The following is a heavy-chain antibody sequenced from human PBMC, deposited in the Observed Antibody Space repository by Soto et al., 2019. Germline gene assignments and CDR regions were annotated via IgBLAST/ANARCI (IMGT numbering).Heavy chain of an antibody. V-gene: IGHV3-43*01. J-gene: IGHJ4*02. D-gene: IGHD6-13*01. CDR1: GFTFDDYT. CDR2: ISWDGGST. CDR3: AKDIGIAAAGSCDY. Sequence: EVQLVESGGVVVQPGGSLRLSCAASGFTFDDYTMHWVRQAPGKGLEWVSLISWDGGSTYYADSVKGRFTISRDNSKNSLYLQMNSLRTEDTALYYWAKDIGIAAAGSCDYWGQGTLVTVSS.